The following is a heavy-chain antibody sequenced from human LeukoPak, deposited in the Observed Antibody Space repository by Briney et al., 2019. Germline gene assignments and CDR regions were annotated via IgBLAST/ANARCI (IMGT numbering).Heavy chain of an antibody. D-gene: IGHD2-15*01. CDR3: AKDVVCSGGSCYIGSPYYYYGMDV. Sequence: GGSLRLSCAASGFTFSSYAMSWVRQAPGKGLEWVSAISGSGGSTYYADSVKGRFTISRDNSKNTLYLQMNSLRAEDTAVYYCAKDVVCSGGSCYIGSPYYYYGMDVWGQGTTVTVSS. V-gene: IGHV3-23*01. J-gene: IGHJ6*02. CDR1: GFTFSSYA. CDR2: ISGSGGST.